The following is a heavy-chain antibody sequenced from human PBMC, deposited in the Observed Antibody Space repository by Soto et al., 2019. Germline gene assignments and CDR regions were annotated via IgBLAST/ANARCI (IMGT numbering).Heavy chain of an antibody. CDR2: INHGGYT. CDR1: GGPFSGYY. D-gene: IGHD2-15*01. CDR3: ARDRQRGYCTGDSCYSYFDY. Sequence: QVQLQQWGAGLLKPSEPLSLTCAIYGGPFSGYYWNWIRQPPGKGLEWIGEINHGGYTNYNPSLKSRVTMSVDTSKTQFSLKLTSVTVADTAVYYCARDRQRGYCTGDSCYSYFDYWGQGTQVIVSS. V-gene: IGHV4-34*01. J-gene: IGHJ4*02.